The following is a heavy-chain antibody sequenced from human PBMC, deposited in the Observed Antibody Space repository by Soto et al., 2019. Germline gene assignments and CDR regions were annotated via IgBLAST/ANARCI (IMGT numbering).Heavy chain of an antibody. D-gene: IGHD6-6*01. CDR3: AKTLEYSSSDDAFDI. CDR1: GFTFSSYA. J-gene: IGHJ3*02. CDR2: ISGSGGST. V-gene: IGHV3-23*01. Sequence: GGSLRLSCAASGFTFSSYAMSWVRQAPGKELELVSAISGSGGSTYYADSVKGRFTISRDNSKNTLYLQMNSLRAEDTAVYYCAKTLEYSSSDDAFDIWGQGTMVTVSS.